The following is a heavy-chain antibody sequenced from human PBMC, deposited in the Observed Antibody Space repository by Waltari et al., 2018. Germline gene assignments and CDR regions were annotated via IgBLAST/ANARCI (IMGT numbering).Heavy chain of an antibody. CDR3: AHFTWSYPHFDY. CDR1: ELSSGVG. D-gene: IGHD1-26*01. CDR2: LYHNDDR. V-gene: IGHV2-5*01. Sequence: QITLKASGPTLVKHTQTLTLTCTFSELSSGVGVGWIRQPPGKALEWVAHLYHNDDRRYSPSLRNRLTITQDTSKNQVVLTMTNMDPVDTATYFCAHFTWSYPHFDYWGQGILVTVSS. J-gene: IGHJ4*02.